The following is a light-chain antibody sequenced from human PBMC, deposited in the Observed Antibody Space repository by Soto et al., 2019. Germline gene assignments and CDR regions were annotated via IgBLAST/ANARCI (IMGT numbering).Light chain of an antibody. J-gene: IGKJ5*01. V-gene: IGKV3-11*01. CDR2: DAS. Sequence: EIVLTQSPATLSLSPGERATLSCRASQSVGSLLAWYQQKPGQSPRLLIHDASNRATGTPARFSGSGSGTDFTLTISSLDPEHFPFYYRQQRASWPPITFGQGTRLEIK. CDR1: QSVGSL. CDR3: QQRASWPPIT.